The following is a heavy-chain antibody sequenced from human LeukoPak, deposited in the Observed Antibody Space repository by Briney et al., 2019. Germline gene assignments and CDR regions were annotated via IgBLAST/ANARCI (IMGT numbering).Heavy chain of an antibody. V-gene: IGHV4-59*01. D-gene: IGHD4-17*01. Sequence: SETLSLTCTVSGGPISSYYWSWIRQPPGKGLEWLGYIYYSGSTNYNPSLKSRVTISVDTSKNQFSLKLSSVTAADTAVYYCARARARATVTTSLFDYWGQGTLVTVSS. CDR2: IYYSGST. CDR1: GGPISSYY. J-gene: IGHJ4*02. CDR3: ARARARATVTTSLFDY.